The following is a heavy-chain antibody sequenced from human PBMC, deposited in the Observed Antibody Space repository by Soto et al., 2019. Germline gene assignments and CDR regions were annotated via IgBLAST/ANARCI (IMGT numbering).Heavy chain of an antibody. Sequence: QVQLQESGPGLVKPSGTLSLTCAVSGGSISSSNWWSWVRQPPGKGLEWNGEIYHSGSTNYNPSRKSRATISVDKSKNQFSLKLRSVTAADTAVYYCARVEETTWHYYGMDVWGQGTTVTVSS. CDR3: ARVEETTWHYYGMDV. J-gene: IGHJ6*02. V-gene: IGHV4-4*02. CDR2: IYHSGST. CDR1: GGSISSSNW. D-gene: IGHD1-7*01.